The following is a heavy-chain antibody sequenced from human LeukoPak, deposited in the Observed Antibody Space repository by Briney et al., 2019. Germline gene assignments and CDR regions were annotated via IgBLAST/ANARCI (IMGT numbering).Heavy chain of an antibody. CDR2: IYISGNT. CDR1: GGSISSGSYY. V-gene: IGHV4-61*02. J-gene: IGHJ4*02. Sequence: SETLSLTCTVSGGSISSGSYYWSWIRQPAGKGLEWIGRIYISGNTNYNTSLKSRVTISLDTSNNQFSLKLSSVTAADTAVYYCARSQSFPYGSAGLDYWGQGTLVTVSS. CDR3: ARSQSFPYGSAGLDY. D-gene: IGHD3-10*01.